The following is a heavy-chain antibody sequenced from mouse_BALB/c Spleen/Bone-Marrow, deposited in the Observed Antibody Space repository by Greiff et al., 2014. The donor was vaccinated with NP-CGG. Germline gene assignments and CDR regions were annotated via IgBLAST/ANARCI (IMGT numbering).Heavy chain of an antibody. CDR1: GYTFTSYW. CDR2: IYPGSDST. D-gene: IGHD2-4*01. Sequence: VHLVESGAELVKPGTSVKMSCKASGYTFTSYWMHWVKQRPGQGLEWIGDIYPGSDSTNYNEKFKSKATLTVDTSSSTAYMQLSSLTSEDSAVYYCARRDDYDDYYFAYWGQGTTLTVSS. V-gene: IGHV1-55*01. J-gene: IGHJ2*01. CDR3: ARRDDYDDYYFAY.